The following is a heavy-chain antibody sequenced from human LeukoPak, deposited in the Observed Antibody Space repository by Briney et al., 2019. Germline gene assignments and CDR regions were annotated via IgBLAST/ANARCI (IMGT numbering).Heavy chain of an antibody. CDR2: ISSSSSYI. CDR3: ARGGYDSGSYYKGPLYYFDY. CDR1: GFTFSSYS. J-gene: IGHJ4*02. V-gene: IGHV3-21*01. Sequence: GGSLRLSCAASGFTFSSYSMNWVRQAPGKGLEWVSSISSSSSYIYYADSVKGRFTISRDNAKNSVYLQMNSLRAEDTAVYYCARGGYDSGSYYKGPLYYFDYWGQGTLVTVSS. D-gene: IGHD3-10*01.